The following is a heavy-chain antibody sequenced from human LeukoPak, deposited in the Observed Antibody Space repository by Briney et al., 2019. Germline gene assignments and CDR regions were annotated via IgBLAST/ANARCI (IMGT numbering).Heavy chain of an antibody. CDR3: ARLGADFDY. Sequence: SETLSLTCTVSGGSISSSSYYWGWIRQPPGKGLEWIGSIYYSGSTYYNPSLKSRVTISVDTSKNQFSLKLSSVTAADTAGYYCARLGADFDYWGQGTLATVSS. D-gene: IGHD3-10*01. J-gene: IGHJ4*02. CDR1: GGSISSSSYY. CDR2: IYYSGST. V-gene: IGHV4-39*01.